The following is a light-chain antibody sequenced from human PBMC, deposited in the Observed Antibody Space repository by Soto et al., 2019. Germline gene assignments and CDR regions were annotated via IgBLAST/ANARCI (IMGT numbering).Light chain of an antibody. V-gene: IGKV3-20*01. CDR2: ATS. CDR1: QSVDSSF. Sequence: EIVLTQSPGTLSLSPGERATLSCRASQSVDSSFLAWYQQKPGQSPRLLLYATSSRGAGVPDRFSASGSGTDFTLTISILEPEDSALYFCHQYGRLPRTFGQGTQLEVK. J-gene: IGKJ1*01. CDR3: HQYGRLPRT.